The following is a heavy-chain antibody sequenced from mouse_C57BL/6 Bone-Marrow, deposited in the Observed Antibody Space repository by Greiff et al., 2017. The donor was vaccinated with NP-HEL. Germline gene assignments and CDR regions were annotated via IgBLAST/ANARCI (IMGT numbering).Heavy chain of an antibody. D-gene: IGHD1-1*01. CDR1: GYTFPDYY. Sequence: QVQLKESGAELVRPGASVKLSCKASGYTFPDYYINWVKQRPGQGLEWIARIYPGSGNTYYNEKFKGKATLTAEKSSSTAYMQLSSLTSEDSAVYFCARGYGLWGQGTLVTVSA. CDR3: ARGYGL. CDR2: IYPGSGNT. J-gene: IGHJ3*01. V-gene: IGHV1-76*01.